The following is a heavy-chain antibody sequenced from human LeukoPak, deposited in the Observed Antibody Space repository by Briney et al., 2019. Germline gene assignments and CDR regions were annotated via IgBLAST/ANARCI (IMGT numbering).Heavy chain of an antibody. J-gene: IGHJ4*02. CDR3: AKQRGQGYYFDY. D-gene: IGHD1/OR15-1a*01. Sequence: GGSLRLSCAASGFKFSGYSMNWVRQAPGRGLEWVSFVSTSSSYIFYPDSVKGRFTISRDNVNHSLYLQMNSLRAEDTAVYYCAKQRGQGYYFDYWGQGTLATVSS. CDR2: VSTSSSYI. CDR1: GFKFSGYS. V-gene: IGHV3-21*01.